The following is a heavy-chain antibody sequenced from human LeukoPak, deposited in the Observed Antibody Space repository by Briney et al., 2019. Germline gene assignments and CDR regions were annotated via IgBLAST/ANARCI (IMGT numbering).Heavy chain of an antibody. CDR3: ARRSSAFDI. J-gene: IGHJ3*02. CDR1: DGSFSGYY. CDR2: INHSGSA. V-gene: IGHV4-34*01. Sequence: SETLSLTCAVYDGSFSGYYCSWIRQPPGKGLEWIGEINHSGSANYNPSLKSRVTILLDMSKNQFSLNLSSVTAADTAVYYCARRSSAFDIWGQGTMVTVSS.